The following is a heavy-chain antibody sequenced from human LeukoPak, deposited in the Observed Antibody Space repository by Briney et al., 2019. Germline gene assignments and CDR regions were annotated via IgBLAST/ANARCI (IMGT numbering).Heavy chain of an antibody. CDR1: GGSFSGYY. CDR3: ARGDSSGYYFPHFDY. CDR2: INHSGST. J-gene: IGHJ4*02. D-gene: IGHD3-22*01. V-gene: IGHV4-34*01. Sequence: SETLSLTCAVYGGSFSGYYWSWIRQPPGKGLEWIGEINHSGSTNYNPSLKSRVTISVDTSKNQFSLKLSSVPAADTAVYYCARGDSSGYYFPHFDYWGQGTLVTVSS.